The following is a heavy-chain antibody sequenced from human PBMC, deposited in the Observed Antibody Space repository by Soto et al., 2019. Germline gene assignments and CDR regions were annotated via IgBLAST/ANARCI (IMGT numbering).Heavy chain of an antibody. J-gene: IGHJ6*02. V-gene: IGHV3-23*01. Sequence: EVQLLESGGGLVQPGGSLRLSCAASGFTFSSYAMSWVRQAPGKGLEWVSAISGSGGSTYYADSVKGRFTISRGNSKNTLYLQMNSLRAEDTAVYYCANTPLFRPSSYYCMDVWGQGTTVTVSS. CDR2: ISGSGGST. CDR3: ANTPLFRPSSYYCMDV. D-gene: IGHD6-6*01. CDR1: GFTFSSYA.